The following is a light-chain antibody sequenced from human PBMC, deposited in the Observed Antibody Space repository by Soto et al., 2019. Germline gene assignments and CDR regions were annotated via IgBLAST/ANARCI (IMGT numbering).Light chain of an antibody. J-gene: IGKJ4*01. CDR1: QSITNY. Sequence: DIQMTQSPSALSASVGDRVTITCRASQSITNYLNWYQHKPGQAPNLLIYAASTLQAGVPSRFRGSGSGTDFTLTNSSLQPEDLATYFCQQSNSIPPTFGGGTNVPIK. V-gene: IGKV1-39*01. CDR3: QQSNSIPPT. CDR2: AAS.